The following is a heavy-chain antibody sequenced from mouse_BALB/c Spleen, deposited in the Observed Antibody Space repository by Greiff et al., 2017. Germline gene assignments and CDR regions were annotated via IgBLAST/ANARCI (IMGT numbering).Heavy chain of an antibody. CDR3: ARKRQLRGYYAMDY. CDR2: ISYSGST. J-gene: IGHJ4*01. CDR1: GYSITSDYA. V-gene: IGHV3-2*02. D-gene: IGHD3-2*01. Sequence: EVQLQESGPGLVKPSQSLSLTCTVTGYSITSDYAWNWIRQFPGNKLEWMGYISYSGSTSYNPSLKSRISITRDTSKNQFFLQLNSVTTEDTATYYCARKRQLRGYYAMDYWGQGTSVTVSS.